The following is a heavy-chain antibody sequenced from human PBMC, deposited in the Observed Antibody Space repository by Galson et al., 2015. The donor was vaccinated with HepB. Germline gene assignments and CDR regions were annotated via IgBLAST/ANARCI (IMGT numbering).Heavy chain of an antibody. J-gene: IGHJ6*02. CDR2: ISSNGGST. CDR3: ARGYYYGMDV. V-gene: IGHV3-64*01. CDR1: GFTFSSYA. Sequence: SLRLSCAASGFTFSSYAMHWVRQAPGKGLEYVSAISSNGGSTYYANSVKGRFTISRDNSKNTLYLQMNSLRAEDTAVYYCARGYYYGMDVWGQGTTVTVSS.